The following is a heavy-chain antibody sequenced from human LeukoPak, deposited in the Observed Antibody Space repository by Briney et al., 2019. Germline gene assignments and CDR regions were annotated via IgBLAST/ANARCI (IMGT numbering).Heavy chain of an antibody. V-gene: IGHV4-34*01. Sequence: SETLSLTCAVYGGSFSGYYWSWIRQPPGKGLEWIGEINHSGSTNYNPSLKRRVTISVDTSKNQFSLKLSSVTAADTAVYYCARGIRGSRAPRNWGQGTLVTVSS. J-gene: IGHJ4*02. CDR2: INHSGST. CDR1: GGSFSGYY. CDR3: ARGIRGSRAPRN. D-gene: IGHD6-13*01.